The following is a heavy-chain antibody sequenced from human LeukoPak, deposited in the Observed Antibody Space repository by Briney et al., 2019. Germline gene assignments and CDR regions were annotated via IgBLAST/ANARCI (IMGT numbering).Heavy chain of an antibody. V-gene: IGHV1-2*02. CDR2: INPNSGGT. D-gene: IGHD6-19*01. CDR1: GYTFTGYY. Sequence: ASVKVSSKASGYTFTGYYMHWVRQAPGQGLEWMGWINPNSGGTNYAQKFQGRVTMTRDTSTNTVYMELSSLRSEDTAVYYCARSGSSGWYHFDLWGRGTLVTVSS. CDR3: ARSGSSGWYHFDL. J-gene: IGHJ2*01.